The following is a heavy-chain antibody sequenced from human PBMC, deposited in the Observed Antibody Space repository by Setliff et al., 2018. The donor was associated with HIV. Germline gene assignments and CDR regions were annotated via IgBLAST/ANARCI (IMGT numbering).Heavy chain of an antibody. CDR3: ARIHSSADYYYMDV. D-gene: IGHD6-19*01. CDR1: GASISNSNSY. Sequence: ETLSLTCTVYGASISNSNSYWGWIRQPPGKRLEWLAHIFSNDEKSYSTSLKSRLTISKDTSKSQVVLTMTNMDPVDTATYYCARIHSSADYYYMDVWGKGTTVTVSS. CDR2: IFSNDEK. J-gene: IGHJ6*03. V-gene: IGHV2-26*01.